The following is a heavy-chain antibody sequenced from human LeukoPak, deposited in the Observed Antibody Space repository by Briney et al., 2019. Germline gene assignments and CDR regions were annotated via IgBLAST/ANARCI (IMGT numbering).Heavy chain of an antibody. CDR3: ASPAAAGTPDYYYGMDV. CDR1: GFTFSSYA. J-gene: IGHJ6*02. D-gene: IGHD6-13*01. Sequence: GGSLRLSCAASGFTFSSYAMGWVRQAPGKGLEWVSAISGSGGSTYYADSVKGRFTISRDNSKNTLYLQMNSLRAEDTAVYYCASPAAAGTPDYYYGMDVWAKGPRSPSP. V-gene: IGHV3-23*01. CDR2: ISGSGGST.